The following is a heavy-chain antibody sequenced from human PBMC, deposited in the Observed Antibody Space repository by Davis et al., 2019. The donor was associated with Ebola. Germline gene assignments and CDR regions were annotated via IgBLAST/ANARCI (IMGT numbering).Heavy chain of an antibody. V-gene: IGHV1-8*01. CDR1: GYTFTSYD. D-gene: IGHD5-18*01. J-gene: IGHJ5*02. CDR2: MNPNSGNT. CDR3: ARKGRGYRYGLDGFDP. Sequence: AASVKVSCKASGYTFTSYDINWVRQATGQGLEWMGWMNPNSGNTGYAQKFQGRVTMTRNTSISTAYMELSSLRSEDTAVYYCARKGRGYRYGLDGFDPWGQGTLVTVSS.